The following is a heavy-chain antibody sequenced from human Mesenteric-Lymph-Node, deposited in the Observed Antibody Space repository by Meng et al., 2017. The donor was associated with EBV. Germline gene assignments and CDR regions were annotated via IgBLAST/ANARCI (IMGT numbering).Heavy chain of an antibody. V-gene: IGHV1-2*06. J-gene: IGHJ4*02. CDR1: GGSFSPYT. CDR2: INPNSGGT. Sequence: LVQSGAEVRKPGSSVKVSWKASGGSFSPYTITWVRQAPGQGLEWMGRINPNSGGTNYAQKFQGRVTMTRDTSISTDYMELSRLRSDDTAVYYCARSDSSSWSDFDYWGQGTLVTVSS. D-gene: IGHD6-13*01. CDR3: ARSDSSSWSDFDY.